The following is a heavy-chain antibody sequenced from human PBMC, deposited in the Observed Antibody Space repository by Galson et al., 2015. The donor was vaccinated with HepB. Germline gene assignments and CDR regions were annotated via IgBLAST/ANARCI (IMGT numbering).Heavy chain of an antibody. CDR3: AREGGWFDP. CDR2: IYYSGST. D-gene: IGHD3-16*01. Sequence: LSLTCTVSGGSISSSSYYWGWIRQPPGKGLEWIGSIYYSGSTYYNPSLKSRVTISVDTSKNQFSLKLSSVTAADTAVYYCAREGGWFDPWGQGTLVTVSS. J-gene: IGHJ5*02. V-gene: IGHV4-39*07. CDR1: GGSISSSSYY.